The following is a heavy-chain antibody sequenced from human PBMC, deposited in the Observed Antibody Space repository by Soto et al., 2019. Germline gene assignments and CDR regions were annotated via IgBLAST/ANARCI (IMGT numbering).Heavy chain of an antibody. CDR2: IQQDGSEK. CDR3: ARDPPGYCTTTDCYSYFDY. Sequence: LRLSCAVSGFTFTSYSMSWVRQAPGEGLEWVANIQQDGSEKYYVDSVKGRFTISRDNAKNSLYLQMNSLRAEDTAVYYCARDPPGYCTTTDCYSYFDYWGQGTLVTVSS. CDR1: GFTFTSYS. D-gene: IGHD2-2*02. J-gene: IGHJ4*02. V-gene: IGHV3-7*03.